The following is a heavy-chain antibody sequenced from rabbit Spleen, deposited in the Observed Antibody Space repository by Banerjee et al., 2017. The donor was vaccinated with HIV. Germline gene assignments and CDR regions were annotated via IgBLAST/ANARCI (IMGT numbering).Heavy chain of an antibody. Sequence: QLEESGGGLVKPEGSLTLTCKASGFTLSSYYMNWVRQAPGKGLEWIGYIDPIFGITYYANWVNGRFSISRENAQNTVFLQMTSLTAADTATYFCARDGAGGSYFALWGQGTLVTVS. V-gene: IGHV1S7*01. D-gene: IGHD8-1*01. CDR2: IDPIFGIT. CDR3: ARDGAGGSYFAL. J-gene: IGHJ3*01. CDR1: GFTLSSYY.